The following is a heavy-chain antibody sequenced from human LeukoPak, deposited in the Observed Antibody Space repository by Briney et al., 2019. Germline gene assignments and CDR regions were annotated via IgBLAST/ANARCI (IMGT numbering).Heavy chain of an antibody. CDR3: ARDPSSGPSDNWFEP. D-gene: IGHD6-19*01. J-gene: IGHJ5*02. V-gene: IGHV1-46*01. CDR2: INPSGGST. Sequence: GASVKVSCKASGYTFTSYYMHWVRQAPGQGLEWMGIINPSGGSTSYAQKFQGRVTMTRDTSTSTVYMELSSLRSEDTAVYYCARDPSSGPSDNWFEPWGQGTLVTVSS. CDR1: GYTFTSYY.